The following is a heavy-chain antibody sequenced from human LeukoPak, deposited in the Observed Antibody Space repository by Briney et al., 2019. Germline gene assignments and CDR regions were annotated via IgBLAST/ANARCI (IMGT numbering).Heavy chain of an antibody. CDR3: ARGSDSGTPRWFDP. CDR2: IDPNDGGT. J-gene: IGHJ5*02. D-gene: IGHD1-26*01. Sequence: GASVKVSCKASGYTFTGHFIQWVRQAPGQGPEWMGRIDPNDGGTNYAQKFQGRVTKTRDTSISTAYMKLSSLRSDDTAVYYCARGSDSGTPRWFDPWGQGTLVTV. V-gene: IGHV1-2*06. CDR1: GYTFTGHF.